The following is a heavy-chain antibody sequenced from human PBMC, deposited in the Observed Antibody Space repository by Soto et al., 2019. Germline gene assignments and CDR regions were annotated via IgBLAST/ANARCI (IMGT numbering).Heavy chain of an antibody. CDR1: GGTFSSYA. CDR2: IIPIFGTA. D-gene: IGHD3-22*01. J-gene: IGHJ4*02. V-gene: IGHV1-69*01. Sequence: GSQWKVSGKASGGTFSSYAVSWVRQAPGQGLEWMGGIIPIFGTANYAQKFQGRVTITADESTSTAYMELSSLRSEDTAVYYCASAHSSDYFDYWGQGTLVTVSS. CDR3: ASAHSSDYFDY.